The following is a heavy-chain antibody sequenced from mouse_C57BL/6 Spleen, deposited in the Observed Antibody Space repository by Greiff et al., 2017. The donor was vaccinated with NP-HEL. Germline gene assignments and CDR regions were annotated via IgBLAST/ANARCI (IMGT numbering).Heavy chain of an antibody. Sequence: ESGPGLVKPSQSLSLTCSVTGYSITSGYYWNWIRQFPGNKLEWMGYISYDGSNNYNPSLKNRISITRDTSKNQFFLKLNSVTTEDTATYYCARRGNYEAMDYWGQGTSVTVSS. J-gene: IGHJ4*01. CDR1: GYSITSGYY. V-gene: IGHV3-6*01. CDR3: ARRGNYEAMDY. D-gene: IGHD2-1*01. CDR2: ISYDGSN.